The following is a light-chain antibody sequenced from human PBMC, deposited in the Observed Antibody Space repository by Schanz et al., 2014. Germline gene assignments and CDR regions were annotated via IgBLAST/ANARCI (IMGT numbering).Light chain of an antibody. CDR3: QQYSPSSPGT. V-gene: IGKV1-5*01. Sequence: DIQMTQSPSTLSASVGDRVTITCRASQSTSAWLAWYQQKPGTAPKLLIYDASSLESGVPSRFSGSGSGTDFTLTISSLQPDDFATYYCQQYSPSSPGTFGPGTKVDIK. CDR2: DAS. J-gene: IGKJ3*01. CDR1: QSTSAW.